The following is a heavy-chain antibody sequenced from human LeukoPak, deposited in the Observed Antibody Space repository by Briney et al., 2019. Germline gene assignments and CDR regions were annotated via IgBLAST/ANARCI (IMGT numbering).Heavy chain of an antibody. Sequence: GGSLRLSCAASGFPFSSYAMNWVRQAPGKGLEWVSGISGSGGSTYHADSVKGRFTISRDNSKNTLYLQMNSLRAEDTAVYYCAAYSDYDGYYFDYWGQGTLVTVSS. CDR1: GFPFSSYA. J-gene: IGHJ4*02. CDR3: AAYSDYDGYYFDY. D-gene: IGHD5-12*01. CDR2: ISGSGGST. V-gene: IGHV3-23*01.